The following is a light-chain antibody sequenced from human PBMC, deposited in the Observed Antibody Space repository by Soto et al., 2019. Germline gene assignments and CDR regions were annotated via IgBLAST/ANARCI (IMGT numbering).Light chain of an antibody. CDR3: SSYASSSTPVL. CDR2: EVS. J-gene: IGLJ2*01. Sequence: QSALTQPASVSGSPGQSITISCTGTSSDVGGYDSVSWYQQYPGHAPKPMIYEVSDRPSGVSNRFSGSKSGNTASLTISGLQPEDEADYYCSSYASSSTPVLFGGGTKVTVL. V-gene: IGLV2-14*01. CDR1: SSDVGGYDS.